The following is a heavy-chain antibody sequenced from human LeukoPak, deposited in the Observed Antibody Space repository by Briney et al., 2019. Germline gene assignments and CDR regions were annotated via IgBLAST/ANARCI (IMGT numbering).Heavy chain of an antibody. CDR1: GFTFSSYG. CDR2: IRYDGSNK. V-gene: IGHV3-30*02. Sequence: GGSLRLSCAASGFTFSSYGMHWVRQAPGKGLEGGAFIRYDGSNKYYADSVKGRFTISRDNSKNTLYLQMNSLRAEDTAVYYCAKDHGRDYYGSGRYDYWGQGTLVTVSS. J-gene: IGHJ4*02. CDR3: AKDHGRDYYGSGRYDY. D-gene: IGHD3-10*01.